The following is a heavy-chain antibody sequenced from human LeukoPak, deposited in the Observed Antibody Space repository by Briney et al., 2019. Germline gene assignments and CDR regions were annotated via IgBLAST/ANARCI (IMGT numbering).Heavy chain of an antibody. CDR2: ISYDGSNK. Sequence: GGSLRLSCAASGFTFSTYAMHWVRQAPGKGLEWVSFISYDGSNKYYADSVKGRFTISRDNPRNTLYLQMISLRVEDTALYYCARGRSSNDYWGQGTLVSVSS. V-gene: IGHV3-30-3*01. CDR3: ARGRSSNDY. CDR1: GFTFSTYA. D-gene: IGHD6-13*01. J-gene: IGHJ4*02.